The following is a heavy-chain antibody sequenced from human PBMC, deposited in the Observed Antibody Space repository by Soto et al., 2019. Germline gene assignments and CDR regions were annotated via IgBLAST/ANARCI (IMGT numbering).Heavy chain of an antibody. CDR3: ARELAVAGPDDDALNI. V-gene: IGHV3-33*01. Sequence: QVQLVESGGGVVQPGGSLRLSCAASGFSFGNYGMHWVRQAPGKGLEWVAVIWHDGSNKFYGDSVKGRFTISRDNSRNTVYLQMKSLRVEDTGVYYCARELAVAGPDDDALNIWGRGTMVTVSS. CDR2: IWHDGSNK. J-gene: IGHJ3*02. D-gene: IGHD6-19*01. CDR1: GFSFGNYG.